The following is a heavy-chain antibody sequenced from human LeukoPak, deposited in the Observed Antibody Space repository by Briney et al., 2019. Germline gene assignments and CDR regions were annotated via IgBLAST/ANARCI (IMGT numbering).Heavy chain of an antibody. CDR3: ARDSAGSLDY. Sequence: GGSLRLSCAASGFTFSSYWMAWVRQAPGKGPEWVANIKQDGSDKNYVDSVKGRFTISRDNAKNSLFLQMNSLRAEDTAVYYCARDSAGSLDYWGQGTLVTVSS. D-gene: IGHD2-15*01. J-gene: IGHJ4*02. V-gene: IGHV3-7*01. CDR1: GFTFSSYW. CDR2: IKQDGSDK.